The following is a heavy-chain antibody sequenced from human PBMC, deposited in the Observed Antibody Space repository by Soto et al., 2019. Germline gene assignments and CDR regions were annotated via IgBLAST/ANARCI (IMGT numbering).Heavy chain of an antibody. CDR3: ARDSTNGQRTSTFYNGLDSHYSNYYYNSMED. V-gene: IGHV3-66*01. Sequence: GGSLRLSCAASGFTVSSNYMSWVRQAPGKGLEWVSVIYSGGSTYYADSVKGRLTISRDNSKNTLYLQMNSLRAEDTAVYYCARDSTNGQRTSTFYNGLDSHYSNYYYNSMEDWEQGSTVTV. CDR1: GFTVSSNY. CDR2: IYSGGST. D-gene: IGHD3-10*01. J-gene: IGHJ6*01.